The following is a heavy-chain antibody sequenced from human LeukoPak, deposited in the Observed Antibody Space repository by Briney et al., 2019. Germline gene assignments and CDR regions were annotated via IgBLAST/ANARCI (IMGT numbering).Heavy chain of an antibody. Sequence: GESLKISCKGSGNSFTSYWIGWVRQMPGKGLEWMGIIYPGDSDTRYSPSFQGQVTISADKSISTVYLQWNSLKASDTAMYYCASPRVYSSGWYVGDYWGQGTLVTVSS. D-gene: IGHD6-19*01. CDR1: GNSFTSYW. J-gene: IGHJ4*02. CDR3: ASPRVYSSGWYVGDY. CDR2: IYPGDSDT. V-gene: IGHV5-51*01.